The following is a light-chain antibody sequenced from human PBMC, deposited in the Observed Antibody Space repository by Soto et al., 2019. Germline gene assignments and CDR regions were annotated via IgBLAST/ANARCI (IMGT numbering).Light chain of an antibody. Sequence: QSVLTQPPSVSGAPGQRVTISCTGSSSNIGAGYDVHWYQKIEGTAPKLLIYGTNNRPSGVTDRFSGSKTGTSASLAMTGLQSEDEVDSYCLSYDSSLSGSRSFGGGTKFTVL. CDR2: GTN. CDR1: SSNIGAGYD. CDR3: LSYDSSLSGSRS. J-gene: IGLJ2*01. V-gene: IGLV1-40*01.